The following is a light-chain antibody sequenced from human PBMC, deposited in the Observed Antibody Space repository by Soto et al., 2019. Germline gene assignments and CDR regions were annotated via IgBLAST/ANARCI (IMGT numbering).Light chain of an antibody. CDR1: SSNIGAGYD. J-gene: IGLJ1*01. Sequence: QSVLTQPPSVSGAQGQRVTISCTGSSSNIGAGYDVHWYQQLPGRAPTLLINHNNKRPSGVPDRFSGSQSGTSASLAITGLQAEEEAVYYCQSFDNTYVFGTGTKLTLL. V-gene: IGLV1-40*01. CDR2: HNN. CDR3: QSFDNTYV.